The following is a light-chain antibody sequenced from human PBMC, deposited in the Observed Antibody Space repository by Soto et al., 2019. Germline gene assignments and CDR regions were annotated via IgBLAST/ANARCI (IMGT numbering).Light chain of an antibody. CDR1: QSVSSSY. V-gene: IGKV3-20*01. CDR2: GAS. Sequence: EIVLTQSPGTLSLSPVERATLSCMASQSVSSSYLAWYQQKPGQAPRLLIYGASTRASGIPARFSGSGSGTEFTLTIGSLQSEDFAVYYCQQYSSSPSFGQGTRLEIK. J-gene: IGKJ5*01. CDR3: QQYSSSPS.